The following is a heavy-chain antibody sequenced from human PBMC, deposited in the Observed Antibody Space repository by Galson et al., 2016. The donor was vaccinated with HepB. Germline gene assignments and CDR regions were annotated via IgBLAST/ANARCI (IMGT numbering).Heavy chain of an antibody. D-gene: IGHD6-6*01. Sequence: SLRLSCAASGFTFSSYGMHWVRQAPGKGLEWVAVIWYDGSNKYYADSVKGRFTISRDNSKNTLYLQMNSLRAEDTAVYYCAREYRRSSWVYNYYGLDVWGQGTTVSVSS. J-gene: IGHJ6*02. CDR1: GFTFSSYG. CDR2: IWYDGSNK. CDR3: AREYRRSSWVYNYYGLDV. V-gene: IGHV3-33*01.